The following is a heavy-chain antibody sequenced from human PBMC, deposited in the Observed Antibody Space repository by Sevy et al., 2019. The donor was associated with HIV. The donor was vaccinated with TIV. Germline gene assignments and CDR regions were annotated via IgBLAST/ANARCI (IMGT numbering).Heavy chain of an antibody. CDR3: ARVVAYCSGGSCFPGYYYGMDV. Sequence: GESLKISCAASGFTFSSYNMNWVRQAPGKGLEWVSSISSSSNYIYYADSMKGRFTISRGNAKNSLYLQMNSLRAEDTAVYYCARVVAYCSGGSCFPGYYYGMDVWGQGTTVTVSS. CDR2: ISSSSNYI. J-gene: IGHJ6*02. V-gene: IGHV3-21*01. D-gene: IGHD2-15*01. CDR1: GFTFSSYN.